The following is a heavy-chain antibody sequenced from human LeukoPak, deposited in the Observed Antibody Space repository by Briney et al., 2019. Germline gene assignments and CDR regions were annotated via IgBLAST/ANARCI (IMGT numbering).Heavy chain of an antibody. J-gene: IGHJ4*02. D-gene: IGHD2-2*01. V-gene: IGHV3-30-3*01. Sequence: PGRSLRLSCAASGFTFSSHAMHWVGQAPGKGLEWVAFISYDGSIKYYADSVKGRFTISRDNSKNTLYLQMSSLRTEDTAVYYCARDRSRNYSCDYWGQGTLVSVSS. CDR2: ISYDGSIK. CDR3: ARDRSRNYSCDY. CDR1: GFTFSSHA.